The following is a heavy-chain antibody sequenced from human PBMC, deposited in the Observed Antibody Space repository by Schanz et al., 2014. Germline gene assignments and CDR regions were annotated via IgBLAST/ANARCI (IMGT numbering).Heavy chain of an antibody. D-gene: IGHD3-22*01. Sequence: QVQLVESGGGVVQFGRSLRLSCAASGFTFSDHYMDWVRQAPGKGLEWVSLISNDGSIKYYADSVEGRFTISRDNSRNTLYLQMNSLRAEDTAVYYWAKDPSHGDYDYYFDYWGQGTLVTVSS. CDR3: AKDPSHGDYDYYFDY. V-gene: IGHV3-30*18. J-gene: IGHJ4*02. CDR1: GFTFSDHY. CDR2: ISNDGSIK.